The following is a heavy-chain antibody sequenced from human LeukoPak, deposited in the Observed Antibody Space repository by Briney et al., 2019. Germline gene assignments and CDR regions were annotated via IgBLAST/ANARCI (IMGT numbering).Heavy chain of an antibody. CDR1: GFTFSSYS. J-gene: IGHJ4*02. CDR2: ISSGSDYI. D-gene: IGHD1-26*01. Sequence: GGSLRLSCAASGFTFSSYSMNWVRQAPGKGLEWVSTISSGSDYIYYADSVRGRFTISRDNFRNSVFLEVNSLRAEDTAIYYCARDLSLAMPGGFDYWGQGILATVSS. CDR3: ARDLSLAMPGGFDY. V-gene: IGHV3-21*01.